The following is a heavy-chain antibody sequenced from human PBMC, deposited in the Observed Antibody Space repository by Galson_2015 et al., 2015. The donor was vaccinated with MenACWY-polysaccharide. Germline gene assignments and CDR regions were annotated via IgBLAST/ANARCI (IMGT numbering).Heavy chain of an antibody. CDR1: GFTFSSYG. CDR3: AKDRTAAASDGDY. CDR2: IRYDGRDK. J-gene: IGHJ4*02. Sequence: SLRLSCAASGFTFSSYGMHWVRQAPSKGLKWVAFIRYDGRDKYYADSVKGRFTLSRDNSKNTLYLQMDSLRAEDTAVYYCAKDRTAAASDGDYWGQGTLVTVSS. V-gene: IGHV3-30*02. D-gene: IGHD6-13*01.